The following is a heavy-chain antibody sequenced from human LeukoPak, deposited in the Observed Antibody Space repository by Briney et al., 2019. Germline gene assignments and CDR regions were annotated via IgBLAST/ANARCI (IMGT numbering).Heavy chain of an antibody. CDR3: ARGDSSGVPDY. Sequence: PGGSLRLSCAASGFTVSSNYMSWVHQAPGKGLEWLSYISHSGSNLDYAESVRGRFTISRDNANHSLYLQINSLRAEDTAVYYCARGDSSGVPDYWGQGTLVTVSS. CDR1: GFTVSSNY. J-gene: IGHJ4*02. D-gene: IGHD3-22*01. V-gene: IGHV3-11*01. CDR2: ISHSGSNL.